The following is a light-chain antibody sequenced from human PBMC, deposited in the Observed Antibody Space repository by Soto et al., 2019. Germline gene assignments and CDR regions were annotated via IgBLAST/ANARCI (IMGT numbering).Light chain of an antibody. V-gene: IGKV1-5*01. Sequence: DIPMTQSPSTLSVSVGDRVTITCRASQSISSWLAWYQQKPGRAPKLLIFDASSLESGVPSRFSGSGSGTEFTLTISSLQPDDFATYYCQQYNFYSNTFGQGTKLEIK. CDR2: DAS. CDR3: QQYNFYSNT. CDR1: QSISSW. J-gene: IGKJ2*01.